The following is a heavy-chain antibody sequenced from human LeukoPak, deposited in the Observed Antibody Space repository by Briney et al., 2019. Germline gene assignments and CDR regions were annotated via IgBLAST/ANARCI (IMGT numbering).Heavy chain of an antibody. J-gene: IGHJ4*02. CDR2: ISTRGST. CDR3: ARSRLELGATDCSFDY. CDR1: GGSITSGSYF. V-gene: IGHV4-61*02. Sequence: SETLSLTCTVSGGSITSGSYFWSWIRQPAGKGLEWIGRISTRGSTNYNPSLKGRVTISVDTSNKHFSLQLSSLTAADTAVYYCARSRLELGATDCSFDYWGQGILVTVSS. D-gene: IGHD1-26*01.